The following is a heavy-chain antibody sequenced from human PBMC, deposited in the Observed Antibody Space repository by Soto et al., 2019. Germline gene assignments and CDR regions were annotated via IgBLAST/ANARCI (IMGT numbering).Heavy chain of an antibody. CDR1: GGSISSSSYY. CDR2: IYYSGST. V-gene: IGHV4-39*01. J-gene: IGHJ5*02. D-gene: IGHD1-20*01. Sequence: QLQLQESGPGLVKPSETLSLTCTVSGGSISSSSYYWGWIRQPPGKGLEWIGSIYYSGSTYYNPSLKGRVTISIDTSKNQFSLKLSSVTAADTAVYYCARHHLVTGTFIDWFDPWGQGTLVTVSS. CDR3: ARHHLVTGTFIDWFDP.